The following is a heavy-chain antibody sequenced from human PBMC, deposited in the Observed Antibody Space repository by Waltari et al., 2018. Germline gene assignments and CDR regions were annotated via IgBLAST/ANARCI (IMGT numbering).Heavy chain of an antibody. CDR3: ARDYLGFDAVDI. V-gene: IGHV3-21*01. CDR1: GFTFSSYR. J-gene: IGHJ3*02. Sequence: EVQLVESGGGLVKPGGSLRLSCAASGFTFSSYRMNLVRQAPGKGVEWCSSISGSSSYIYYAESVKGRFIISRDNAKNSLYLQMNSLRAEDTAVYYCARDYLGFDAVDIWGQGTMVTVSS. D-gene: IGHD2-15*01. CDR2: ISGSSSYI.